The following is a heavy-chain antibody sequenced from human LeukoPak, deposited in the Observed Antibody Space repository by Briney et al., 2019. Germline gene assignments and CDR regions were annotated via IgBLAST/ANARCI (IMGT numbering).Heavy chain of an antibody. Sequence: KPSETLSLTCAVYGGSFSVYYWSWIRQPPGKGLEWIGEINHSGSTNYNPSLKSRVTISVDTSKNQFSLKLSSVTAADTAVYYCARGTAVAGSFDYWGQGTLVTVSS. J-gene: IGHJ4*02. CDR2: INHSGST. V-gene: IGHV4-34*01. D-gene: IGHD6-19*01. CDR1: GGSFSVYY. CDR3: ARGTAVAGSFDY.